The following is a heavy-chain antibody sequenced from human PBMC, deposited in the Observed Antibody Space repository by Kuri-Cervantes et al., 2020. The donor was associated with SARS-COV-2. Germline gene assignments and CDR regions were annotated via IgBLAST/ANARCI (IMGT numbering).Heavy chain of an antibody. Sequence: GESLKISCAASGFTFSSYAMSWVRQAPGKGLEWVSAISGSGGSTYYADSVKGRFTISRDNSKNTLYLQMNSLRAEDTAVYYCAKDRGYSYGYGYFDHWGRGTLVTVSS. CDR1: GFTFSSYA. CDR3: AKDRGYSYGYGYFDH. J-gene: IGHJ4*02. CDR2: ISGSGGST. D-gene: IGHD5-18*01. V-gene: IGHV3-23*01.